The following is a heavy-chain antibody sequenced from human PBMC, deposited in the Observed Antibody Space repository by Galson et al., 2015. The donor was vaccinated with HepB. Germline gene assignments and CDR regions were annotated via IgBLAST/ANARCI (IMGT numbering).Heavy chain of an antibody. Sequence: SVKVSCKAYGYTFTGYYMHWVRQAPGQGLEWMGWINPNSGGTNYAQKFQGWVTMTRDTSISTAYMELSRLISDDTAVYYCARGLGYCSSTSCPHPYGMDVWGQGTTVTVSS. J-gene: IGHJ6*02. CDR2: INPNSGGT. CDR1: GYTFTGYY. CDR3: ARGLGYCSSTSCPHPYGMDV. V-gene: IGHV1-2*04. D-gene: IGHD2-2*01.